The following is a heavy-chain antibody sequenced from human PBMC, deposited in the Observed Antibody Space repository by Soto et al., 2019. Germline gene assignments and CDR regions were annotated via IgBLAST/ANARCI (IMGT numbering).Heavy chain of an antibody. CDR1: GYTFTSYV. J-gene: IGHJ5*01. CDR3: AREWVWGAARGMLDS. V-gene: IGHV1-18*04. CDR2: NSAYNGNT. Sequence: APVKASSTASGYTFTSYVISWVRPAPGQGLDCIGWNSAYNGNTNYAQKLQGRVTLTTDTSTSTAYMELRWLRSDDTAGYYCAREWVWGAARGMLDSWG. D-gene: IGHD1-26*01.